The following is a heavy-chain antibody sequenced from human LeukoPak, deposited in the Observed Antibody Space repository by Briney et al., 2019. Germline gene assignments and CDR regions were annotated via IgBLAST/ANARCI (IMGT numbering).Heavy chain of an antibody. Sequence: KTSETLSLTCTVSGVSISSYYWSWIRQPAGKGLEWIGRIYTSGSTNYNPSLKSRVTMSVDTSKNQFSLKLSSVTAADTAVYYCARDLSHYCSSTSCYQFFPYYYYYMDVWGKGTTVTASS. V-gene: IGHV4-4*07. CDR2: IYTSGST. CDR3: ARDLSHYCSSTSCYQFFPYYYYYMDV. J-gene: IGHJ6*03. CDR1: GVSISSYY. D-gene: IGHD2-2*01.